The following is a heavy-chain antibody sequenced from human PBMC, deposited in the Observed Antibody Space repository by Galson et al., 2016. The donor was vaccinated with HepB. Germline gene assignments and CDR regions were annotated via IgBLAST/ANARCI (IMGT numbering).Heavy chain of an antibody. V-gene: IGHV3-74*03. CDR3: ARDVQHRLDY. J-gene: IGHJ4*02. CDR1: GFTFSSYW. D-gene: IGHD3-10*02. Sequence: SLRLSCAASGFTFSSYWMHWVRQAPGKGLVWVSRIKSDGSSTTYADSMKGRVTMTRDTSTSTVYMELRSLTSDDTAMVYCARDVQHRLDYWGQGTLLTVSS. CDR2: IKSDGSST.